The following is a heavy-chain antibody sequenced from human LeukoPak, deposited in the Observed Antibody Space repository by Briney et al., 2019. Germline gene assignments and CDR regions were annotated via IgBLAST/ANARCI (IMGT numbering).Heavy chain of an antibody. CDR2: ISSSSSTK. D-gene: IGHD3-3*01. CDR3: AAVTRVWSNFDY. CDR1: GFTFSRYS. V-gene: IGHV3-48*01. Sequence: PGGSLRLSCAASGFTFSRYSMNWVRQAPGKGLEWVSYISSSSSTKYYADSVKGRFSISRDNAKNSLYLQMNSLRAEDTAVYYCAAVTRVWSNFDYWGQGTLVTVSS. J-gene: IGHJ4*02.